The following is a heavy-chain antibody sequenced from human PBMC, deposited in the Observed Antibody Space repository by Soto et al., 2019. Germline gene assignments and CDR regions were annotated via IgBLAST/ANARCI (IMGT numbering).Heavy chain of an antibody. V-gene: IGHV3-53*01. Sequence: PGGSLRLSCAASGFTVSSNYMSWVRQAPGKGLEWVSVIYSGGSTYYADSVKGRFTISRDNSKNTLYLQMNSLRAEDTAVYYCAINGYYFWCGYPVPYYDYGMDVWGQGTTGSVS. CDR3: AINGYYFWCGYPVPYYDYGMDV. J-gene: IGHJ6*02. CDR2: IYSGGST. D-gene: IGHD3-3*01. CDR1: GFTVSSNY.